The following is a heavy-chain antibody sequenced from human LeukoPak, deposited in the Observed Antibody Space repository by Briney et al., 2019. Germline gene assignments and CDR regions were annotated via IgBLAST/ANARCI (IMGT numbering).Heavy chain of an antibody. CDR3: AKGSRVVPAAYCDY. D-gene: IGHD2-2*01. Sequence: GESLKISCAASGFTVSSNYMSWVRQAPGKGLEWVSVIYSGGSTYYADSVKGRFTISRDNSKNTLYLQMNSLRAEDTAVYYCAKGSRVVPAAYCDYWGQGTLVTVSS. CDR2: IYSGGST. V-gene: IGHV3-66*01. J-gene: IGHJ4*02. CDR1: GFTVSSNY.